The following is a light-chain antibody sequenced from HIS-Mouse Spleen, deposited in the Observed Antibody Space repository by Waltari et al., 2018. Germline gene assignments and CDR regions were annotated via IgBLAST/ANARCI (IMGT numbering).Light chain of an antibody. CDR1: RSNIGSNY. CDR3: AAWDDSLSGPV. V-gene: IGLV1-47*01. J-gene: IGLJ3*02. Sequence: QSVLTHPPSASGPPGQRVTISCSGSRSNIGSNYVYWYQQLPGTAPKLLIYRNTQRPSGVPDRFSGSKSGTSASLAISGLRSEDEADYYCAAWDDSLSGPVFGGGTKLTVL. CDR2: RNT.